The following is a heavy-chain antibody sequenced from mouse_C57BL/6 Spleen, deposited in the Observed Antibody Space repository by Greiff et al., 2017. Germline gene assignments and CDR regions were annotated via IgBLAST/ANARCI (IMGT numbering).Heavy chain of an antibody. CDR1: VFTFSDYY. J-gene: IGHJ4*01. V-gene: IGHV5-16*01. CDR2: INYDGSST. Sequence: EVKVVESEGGLVQPGSSMKLSCTASVFTFSDYYMAWFRQVPEKGLEWVANINYDGSSTYYLDSLKSRFIISRDNAKNILYLQMSSLKSEDTATYYCARVPYYAMDYWGQGTSVTVSS. CDR3: ARVPYYAMDY.